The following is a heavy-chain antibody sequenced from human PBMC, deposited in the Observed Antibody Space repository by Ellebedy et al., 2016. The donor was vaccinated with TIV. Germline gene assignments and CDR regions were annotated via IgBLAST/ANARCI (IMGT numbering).Heavy chain of an antibody. V-gene: IGHV3-23*01. D-gene: IGHD3-22*01. Sequence: GGSLRLSCAASAFTFRNFAMTWVRQAPGKGLEWVSSISSSGVSTDYADSVRGRVTISRDNSKNTLYLQMNSLRADDSAVYYCAKLDSSGNYYGRFDYWGQGTLVTVSS. CDR2: ISSSGVST. CDR1: AFTFRNFA. CDR3: AKLDSSGNYYGRFDY. J-gene: IGHJ4*02.